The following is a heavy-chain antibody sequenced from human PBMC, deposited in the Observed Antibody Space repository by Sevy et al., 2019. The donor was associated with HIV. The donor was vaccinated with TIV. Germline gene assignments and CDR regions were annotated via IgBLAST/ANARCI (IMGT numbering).Heavy chain of an antibody. CDR1: GFTFSNNW. Sequence: GGSLRLSCVASGFTFSNNWMTWVRQAPGKGLQWVANIKQDGSEKYFVDSVKGRFTISRDNAKNSLYLQMSSLRVEDMAVYYCARGIFGTGSRLGLGYWGQGTLVTVSS. D-gene: IGHD3-10*01. V-gene: IGHV3-7*01. CDR3: ARGIFGTGSRLGLGY. J-gene: IGHJ4*02. CDR2: IKQDGSEK.